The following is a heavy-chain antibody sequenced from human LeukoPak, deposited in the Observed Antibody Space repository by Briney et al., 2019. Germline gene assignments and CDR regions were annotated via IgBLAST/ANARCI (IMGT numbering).Heavy chain of an antibody. D-gene: IGHD4-17*01. CDR1: KVTFSSYE. CDR3: ASGIWGHYGDYVDY. V-gene: IGHV3-48*03. J-gene: IGHJ4*02. Sequence: GGSLRLSCAASKVTFSSYEVNSVRQARGKGLEWVSYINRSGSTIYYADSVKGRFTISRDNAKNSLYLQMNCLRAEDTAVYYCASGIWGHYGDYVDYWGQGTLVTVSS. CDR2: INRSGSTI.